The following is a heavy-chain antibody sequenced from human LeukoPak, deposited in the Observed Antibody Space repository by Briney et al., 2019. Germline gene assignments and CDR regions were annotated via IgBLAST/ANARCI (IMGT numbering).Heavy chain of an antibody. CDR3: ARDRLDIVATRSGFDY. D-gene: IGHD5-12*01. Sequence: GGSLRLSCAASGFTFSRYSMNWVREAPGGGLEWVSSISSSSSYLYYVDSVKGRFTISRDNAKNSLYLQMNSLRAEDTAVYYCARDRLDIVATRSGFDYWGQGTLVTVSS. CDR2: ISSSSSYL. J-gene: IGHJ4*02. V-gene: IGHV3-21*01. CDR1: GFTFSRYS.